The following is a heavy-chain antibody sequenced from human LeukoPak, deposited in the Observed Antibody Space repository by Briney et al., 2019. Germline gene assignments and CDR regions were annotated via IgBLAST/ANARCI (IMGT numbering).Heavy chain of an antibody. Sequence: GASVKVSCKASGYTFTGYYIHWVRQAPGQGLEWMGWINPNSGVTNYAQKFEGRVTMTRDTSISTAYMELSRLRSDDAAVYYCARGAMGTTGDIAMVADCWGQGTLVTVSS. D-gene: IGHD5-18*01. CDR1: GYTFTGYY. CDR3: ARGAMGTTGDIAMVADC. V-gene: IGHV1-2*02. CDR2: INPNSGVT. J-gene: IGHJ4*02.